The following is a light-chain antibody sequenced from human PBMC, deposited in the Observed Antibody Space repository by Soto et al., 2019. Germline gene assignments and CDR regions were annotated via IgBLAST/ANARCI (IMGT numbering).Light chain of an antibody. CDR3: QQYDNWPRT. CDR1: QDISSN. CDR2: GAS. Sequence: EIVMTQSPTTLSVSPGERGTLSCRASQDISSNLAWHQQKPGQTPRLLIHGASTRATGIPARFSGSGSGTRFTLTIASLQSEDFAVYYCQQYDNWPRTFGQGTKVDIK. V-gene: IGKV3-15*01. J-gene: IGKJ1*01.